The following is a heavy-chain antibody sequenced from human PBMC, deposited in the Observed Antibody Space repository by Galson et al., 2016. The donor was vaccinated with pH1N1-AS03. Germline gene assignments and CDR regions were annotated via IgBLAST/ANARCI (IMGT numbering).Heavy chain of an antibody. CDR2: ISSSSGTI. CDR1: GFTFSTYS. D-gene: IGHD2-21*02. J-gene: IGHJ4*02. CDR3: ARESVTHHDY. Sequence: SLRLSCAASGFTFSTYSMNWVRQAPGKGLEWVSYISSSSGTIYHADSVKGRFTISRDNAKNSLYLQMNSLRDEDTAVYYCARESVTHHDYWGQGTLVTVSS. V-gene: IGHV3-48*02.